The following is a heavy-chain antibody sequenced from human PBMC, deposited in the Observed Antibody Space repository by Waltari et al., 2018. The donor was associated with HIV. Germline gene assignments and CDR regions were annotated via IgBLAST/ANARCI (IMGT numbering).Heavy chain of an antibody. CDR3: ARLNGGVAVHYFDY. V-gene: IGHV3-30*03. Sequence: QVQLVESGGGVVQPGNSLRLSCAASGFTFRTYGMHWVRQAPGKGLEWVADISYDGSDKDYADSVKGRFTISRDNSRSTLYLQLNSLRAEDTAVYYCARLNGGVAVHYFDYWGQGTRVTVSS. CDR2: ISYDGSDK. D-gene: IGHD6-19*01. J-gene: IGHJ4*02. CDR1: GFTFRTYG.